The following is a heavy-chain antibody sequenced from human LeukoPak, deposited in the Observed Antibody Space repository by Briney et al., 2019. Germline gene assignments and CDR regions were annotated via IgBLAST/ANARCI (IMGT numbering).Heavy chain of an antibody. CDR2: IYYSGST. J-gene: IGHJ4*02. CDR1: GGSISSSSYY. CDR3: ARHLGRDYFDY. D-gene: IGHD1-26*01. V-gene: IGHV4-39*01. Sequence: SETLSLTCAVSGGSISSSSYYWGWIRQPPGKGLEWIGSIYYSGSTYYNPSLKSRVTISVDTSKNQFSLKLSSVTAADTAVYYCARHLGRDYFDYWGQGTLVTVSS.